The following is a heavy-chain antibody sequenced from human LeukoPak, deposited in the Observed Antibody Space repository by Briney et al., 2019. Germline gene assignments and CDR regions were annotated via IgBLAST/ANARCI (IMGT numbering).Heavy chain of an antibody. CDR2: FDPEDGET. CDR1: GYTLTELS. J-gene: IGHJ6*02. CDR3: ATYCSSTSCYYYYYGMDV. D-gene: IGHD2-2*01. Sequence: ASVKVSCKVSGYTLTELSMHWVRQAPGKGLGWVGGFDPEDGETIYAQKFQGRVTMTEDTSTDTAYMELSSLRSEDAAVYYCATYCSSTSCYYYYYGMDVWGQGTTVTVSS. V-gene: IGHV1-24*01.